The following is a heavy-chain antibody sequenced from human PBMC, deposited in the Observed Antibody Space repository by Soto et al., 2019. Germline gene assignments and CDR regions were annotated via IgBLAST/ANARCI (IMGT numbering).Heavy chain of an antibody. CDR1: GYTFTSYG. CDR3: ARVLPPFDP. J-gene: IGHJ5*02. CDR2: MNAYNGNT. V-gene: IGHV1-18*01. Sequence: QVQLVQSGAEVKKPGASVKVSCKASGYTFTSYGIGWVRQAPGQGLEWMGWMNAYNGNTNYAQKVQGRVTMTTDTSTSTAYLALRSRRSDDTAVSDCARVLPPFDPWGQGTLVTVSS.